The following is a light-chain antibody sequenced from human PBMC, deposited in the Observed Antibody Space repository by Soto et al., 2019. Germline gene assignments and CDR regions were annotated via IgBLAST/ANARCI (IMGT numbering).Light chain of an antibody. CDR3: CSYAGSYPHVV. CDR1: SSDVGGYNY. Sequence: QSALTQPRSVSGSPGQSVTISCTGTSSDVGGYNYVSWYQQHPGKAPKLMIYDVSKRPSGVPDRFSGSKSGNTASLTISGLQAEDEGDYYCCSYAGSYPHVVFGGGTKLTVL. CDR2: DVS. V-gene: IGLV2-11*01. J-gene: IGLJ2*01.